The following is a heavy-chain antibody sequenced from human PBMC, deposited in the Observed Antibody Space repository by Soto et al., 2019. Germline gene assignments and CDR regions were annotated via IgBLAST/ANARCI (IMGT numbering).Heavy chain of an antibody. D-gene: IGHD6-13*01. V-gene: IGHV4-4*02. J-gene: IGHJ6*03. CDR2: IYHSGST. CDR1: SGSISSSNW. CDR3: ARLIAAHLTYYYYYMDV. Sequence: SETLSLTCAVSSGSISSSNWWSWVRQPPGKGLEWIGEIYHSGSTNYNPSLKSRVTISVDKSKNQFSLKLSSVTAADTAVYYCARLIAAHLTYYYYYMDVWGKGTTVTVSS.